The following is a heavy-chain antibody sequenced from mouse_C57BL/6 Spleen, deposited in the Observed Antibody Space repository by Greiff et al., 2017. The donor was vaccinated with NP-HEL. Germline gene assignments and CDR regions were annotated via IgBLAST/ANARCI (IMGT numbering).Heavy chain of an antibody. CDR3: AREVHDGSSYGGDFDD. D-gene: IGHD1-1*01. CDR1: GYTFTSYG. CDR2: IYPRSGNT. J-gene: IGHJ2*01. Sequence: QVQLQQSGAELARPGASVKLSCKASGYTFTSYGISWVKQRTGQGLEWIGEIYPRSGNTYYNEKFKGKATLTADNSSSTAYMEHRSLTSEDSAVYFCAREVHDGSSYGGDFDDWGKGTTLTVSS. V-gene: IGHV1-81*01.